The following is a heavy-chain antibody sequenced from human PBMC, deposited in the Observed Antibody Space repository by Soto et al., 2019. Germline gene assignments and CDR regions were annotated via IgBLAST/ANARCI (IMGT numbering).Heavy chain of an antibody. V-gene: IGHV4-31*03. CDR2: IYYSGTT. Sequence: SETLSLTCTVSGGSTSSGGFYWSWIRQHPGKDLEWIGYIYYSGTTHYNPSLKSRVTISVDRSKNQFSLKLSSVPAADPAVYSCARSDGRYWGEGTMVTVSS. CDR3: ARSDGRY. CDR1: GGSTSSGGFY. J-gene: IGHJ4*02.